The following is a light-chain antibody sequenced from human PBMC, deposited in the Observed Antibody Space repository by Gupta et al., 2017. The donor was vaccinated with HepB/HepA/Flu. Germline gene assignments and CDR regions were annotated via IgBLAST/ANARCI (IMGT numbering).Light chain of an antibody. CDR2: GVS. Sequence: AIRLTQSPSSFSASPGDTVTITWRASQDVSTFLDWYQQKVGKAPKLLIHGVSTVKDGVPSRFSGSGSGTDFTLTISRRQSEDFAVYYCQHKNHSPVPFGRGTTVDNK. CDR3: QHKNHSPVP. V-gene: IGKV1-8*01. J-gene: IGKJ4*01. CDR1: QDVSTF.